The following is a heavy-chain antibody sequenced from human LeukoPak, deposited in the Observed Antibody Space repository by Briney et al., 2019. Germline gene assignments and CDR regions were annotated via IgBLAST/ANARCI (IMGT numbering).Heavy chain of an antibody. J-gene: IGHJ4*02. CDR3: AKLRWLAPFDY. V-gene: IGHV3-30*02. CDR1: GFTFSSYG. D-gene: IGHD6-19*01. Sequence: GGSLRLSCAASGFTFSSYGMHWVRQAPGKGLEWVAFIRYDGSNKYYAGSVKGRFTISRDNSKNTLYLQMNSLRAEDTAVYYCAKLRWLAPFDYWGQGTLVTVSS. CDR2: IRYDGSNK.